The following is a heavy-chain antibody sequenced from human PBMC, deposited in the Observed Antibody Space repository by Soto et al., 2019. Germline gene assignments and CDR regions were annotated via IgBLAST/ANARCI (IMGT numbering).Heavy chain of an antibody. Sequence: QVQLVQSGAEEKKPGASVKVSCKASGYTFTSYAIHWVRQAPGQRLEWMGWVNADNGKTKYSLKLQGRDTITRDTTASTVYLQLSGLRSDDTAVYVCARKEALWDVSGLDYWSQGTLVTVSS. CDR1: GYTFTSYA. J-gene: IGHJ4*02. CDR2: VNADNGKT. CDR3: ARKEALWDVSGLDY. V-gene: IGHV1-3*05. D-gene: IGHD1-26*01.